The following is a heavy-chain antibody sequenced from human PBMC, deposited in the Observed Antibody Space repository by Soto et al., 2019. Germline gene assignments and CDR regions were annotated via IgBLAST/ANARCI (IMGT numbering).Heavy chain of an antibody. V-gene: IGHV4-4*01. Sequence: VWIGNVYHTGDTKFNPSRHSPVTFSVDKSNNQFSLRLPSVTAADTAVYFCAREIVTAGGHNYCDPWGAGTLVTVSS. CDR3: AREIVTAGGHNYCDP. J-gene: IGHJ5*02. D-gene: IGHD2-21*02. CDR2: VYHTGDT.